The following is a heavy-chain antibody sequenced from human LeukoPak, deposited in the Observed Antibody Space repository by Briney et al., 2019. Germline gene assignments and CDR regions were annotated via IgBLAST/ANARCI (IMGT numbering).Heavy chain of an antibody. CDR1: GFTFSSYS. CDR2: ISSSSSTI. V-gene: IGHV3-48*01. CDR3: ARASGAYSYGGGDYYYYYMHV. D-gene: IGHD5-18*01. Sequence: PGGSLRLSCAASGFTFSSYSMNWVRQAPGKGREWVSYISSSSSTIYYADSVKRRFTISRDNAKNSLYLQMNSLRAEDTAVYYCARASGAYSYGGGDYYYYYMHVWGKGTTVTVSS. J-gene: IGHJ6*03.